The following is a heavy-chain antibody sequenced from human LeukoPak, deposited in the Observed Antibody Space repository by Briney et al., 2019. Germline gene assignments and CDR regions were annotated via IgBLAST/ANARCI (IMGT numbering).Heavy chain of an antibody. CDR2: IYSGGST. J-gene: IGHJ3*02. V-gene: IGHV3-66*01. Sequence: PGGSLRLSCAASGFTVSSNYMSWVRQAPGKGLEWVSVIYSGGSTYYADSVKGRFTISRDNSKNTMYLQMNSLRAEDTAAYYCARAGEMGSGYYDAFDIWGQGTMVTVSS. CDR1: GFTVSSNY. D-gene: IGHD3-22*01. CDR3: ARAGEMGSGYYDAFDI.